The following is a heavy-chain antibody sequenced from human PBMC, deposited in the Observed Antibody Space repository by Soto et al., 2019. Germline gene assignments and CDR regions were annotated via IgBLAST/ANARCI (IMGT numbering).Heavy chain of an antibody. J-gene: IGHJ4*02. D-gene: IGHD3-3*01. Sequence: ASVKVSCKASGYTFTNYEINWVRQAAGQGLEWMGWMNPNSGNTGYAQKFQGRATMTRNTSISTAYMELSSLRSEDTAVYYCARGQPEDFDFWGGSRYWGQGTLVTVYS. CDR2: MNPNSGNT. V-gene: IGHV1-8*01. CDR1: GYTFTNYE. CDR3: ARGQPEDFDFWGGSRY.